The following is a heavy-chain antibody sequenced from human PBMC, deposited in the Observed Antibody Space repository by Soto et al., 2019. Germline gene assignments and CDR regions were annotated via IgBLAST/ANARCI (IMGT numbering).Heavy chain of an antibody. CDR1: GFTFSSYG. CDR3: AKDFGYCSGGSCYLGIDY. V-gene: IGHV3-30*18. Sequence: GGSLRLSCAASGFTFSSYGMHWVRQAPGKGLEWVAVISYDGSNKYYADSVKGRFTISRDNSKNTLYLQMNSLRAEDTAVYYCAKDFGYCSGGSCYLGIDYWGQGTLVTVSS. CDR2: ISYDGSNK. J-gene: IGHJ4*02. D-gene: IGHD2-15*01.